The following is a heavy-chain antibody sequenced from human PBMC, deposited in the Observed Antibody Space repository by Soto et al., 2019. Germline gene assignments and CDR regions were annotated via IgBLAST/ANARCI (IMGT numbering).Heavy chain of an antibody. D-gene: IGHD6-25*01. CDR2: INADGGRT. J-gene: IGHJ5*02. CDR1: GYAFTMFY. CDR3: ARGMAAADKWEGPSWFDP. Sequence: VQLVQSGAAVREPGAAVMLSCKTSGYAFTMFYMSWVRQAPGQGLEWMGTINADGGRTTYAQNFQGRLTMTSDTSTGTIYMEYSSLKSDDTAVYYCARGMAAADKWEGPSWFDPWGQGALVTVSS. V-gene: IGHV1-46*01.